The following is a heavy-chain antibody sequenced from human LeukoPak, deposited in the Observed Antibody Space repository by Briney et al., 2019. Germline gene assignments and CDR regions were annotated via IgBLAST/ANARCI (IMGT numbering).Heavy chain of an antibody. D-gene: IGHD2-15*01. CDR3: ARGRTPGRNWFDP. CDR1: AFTFSSYE. CDR2: ISSSGSTI. Sequence: PGGSLRLSCAASAFTFSSYEMNWVRQAPGKGLQWVSYISSSGSTIYYADSVKGRFTISRDNAKNSLYLQMNSLRAEDTAVYYCARGRTPGRNWFDPWGQGTLVTVSS. V-gene: IGHV3-48*03. J-gene: IGHJ5*02.